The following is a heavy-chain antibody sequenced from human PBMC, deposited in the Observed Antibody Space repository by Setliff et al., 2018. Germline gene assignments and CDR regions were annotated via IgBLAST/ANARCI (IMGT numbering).Heavy chain of an antibody. CDR2: IYTSRTT. CDR3: ARSNMGNYYDSGRYYYYYYIDF. D-gene: IGHD3-10*01. CDR1: GGSISSGSYY. J-gene: IGHJ6*03. Sequence: PSETLSLTCSVSGGSISSGSYYWTWIRQPAGKGLEWIGHIYTSRTTKYNPSLKSRVTISVDASKNQLFLKLTSVTAADTAVYYCARSNMGNYYDSGRYYYYYYIDFWGEGTTVTVSS. V-gene: IGHV4-61*09.